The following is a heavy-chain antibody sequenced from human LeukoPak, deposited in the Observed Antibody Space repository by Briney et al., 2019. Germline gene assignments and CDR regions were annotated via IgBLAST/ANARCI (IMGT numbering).Heavy chain of an antibody. D-gene: IGHD1-26*01. V-gene: IGHV1-69*05. J-gene: IGHJ4*02. CDR2: IIPIFGTA. CDR1: GGTFSSYA. CDR3: ARAKQEKWELYY. Sequence: ASVKVSCKASGGTFSSYAISWVRQAPGQGLEWMGGIIPIFGTANYAQKFQVRVTITTDESTSTAYMELSSLRSEDTAVYYCARAKQEKWELYYWGQGTLVTVSS.